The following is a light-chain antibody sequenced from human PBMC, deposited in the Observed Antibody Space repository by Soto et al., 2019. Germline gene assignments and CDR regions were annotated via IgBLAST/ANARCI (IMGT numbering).Light chain of an antibody. V-gene: IGKV1-39*01. CDR2: GAS. Sequence: DIHMTQSPSSLSASVGDRVTITCRASQSIRRFLNWYQQKPGKAPKLLIYGASSLQSGVPSRFSGSGSGTDFTLTISSLQPEDFATYYCQQSFGFPRTFGQGTKVEI. J-gene: IGKJ1*01. CDR3: QQSFGFPRT. CDR1: QSIRRF.